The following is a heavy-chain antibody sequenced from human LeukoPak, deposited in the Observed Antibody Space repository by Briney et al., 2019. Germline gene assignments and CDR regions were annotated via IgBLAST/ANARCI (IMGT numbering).Heavy chain of an antibody. J-gene: IGHJ3*02. D-gene: IGHD2-2*01. CDR3: ARDRCGRTSCYPGAFDI. CDR1: GDSISSYY. Sequence: SETMSLTCTVSGDSISSYYWSWIRQPPGKGLEWIGYIYYTGSTNYNPSLKSQVTISVDTSKNQFSLKLSSVTAADTAVYYCARDRCGRTSCYPGAFDIWGQGTMVTVSS. CDR2: IYYTGST. V-gene: IGHV4-59*01.